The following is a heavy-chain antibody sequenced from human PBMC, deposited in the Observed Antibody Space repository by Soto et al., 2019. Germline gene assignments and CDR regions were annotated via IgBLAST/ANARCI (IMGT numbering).Heavy chain of an antibody. J-gene: IGHJ6*02. CDR3: ARGTTTSAFSGMHV. CDR2: ISYDGSNE. D-gene: IGHD1-1*01. V-gene: IGHV3-30-3*01. CDR1: GFTFSSHA. Sequence: QVQLVESGGGVVQPGRSLRLSCAASGFTFSSHAMNWVRQAPGKGLEWVAVISYDGSNEYNSESVKGRFTISRDNSKNTLSLQMNSLRAEDTAMYFCARGTTTSAFSGMHVGGQGTTVTVSS.